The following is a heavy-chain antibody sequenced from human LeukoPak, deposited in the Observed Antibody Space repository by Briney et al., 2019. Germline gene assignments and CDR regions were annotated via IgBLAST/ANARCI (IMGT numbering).Heavy chain of an antibody. Sequence: GGSLRLSCAASGFTFSNYWMSWVRQAPGKRLEWVANIKQDGGEKWCVDSVKGRFTISRDNAQNSLYLHMNSLRAEDTAVYYCARDKIVGATKNDYWGQGILVTVSS. CDR2: IKQDGGEK. D-gene: IGHD1-26*01. CDR3: ARDKIVGATKNDY. V-gene: IGHV3-7*03. CDR1: GFTFSNYW. J-gene: IGHJ4*02.